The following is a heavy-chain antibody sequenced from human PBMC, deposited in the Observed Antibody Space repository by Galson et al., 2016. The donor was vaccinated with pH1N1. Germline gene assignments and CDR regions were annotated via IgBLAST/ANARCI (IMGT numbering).Heavy chain of an antibody. CDR3: ARGLAQPGRGTSWFWFDP. CDR1: GVTFSSYA. CDR2: ISPMFRTT. J-gene: IGHJ5*02. V-gene: IGHV1-69*13. Sequence: SVKVSCKAPGVTFSSYAINWVRQAPGQGLEWVGGISPMFRTTNHAQNFQGRLTITADESTTTAYMELKSLRSEDTAVYYCARGLAQPGRGTSWFWFDPWGQGTLVTVSS. D-gene: IGHD6-13*01.